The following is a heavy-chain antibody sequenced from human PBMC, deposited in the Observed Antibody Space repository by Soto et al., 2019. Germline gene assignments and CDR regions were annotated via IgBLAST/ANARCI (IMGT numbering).Heavy chain of an antibody. J-gene: IGHJ4*02. CDR1: GGSLSGYY. CDR3: ARGQEGVVATH. V-gene: IGHV4-34*01. D-gene: IGHD5-12*01. CDR2: IKDGGRT. Sequence: QVQLQQWGAGLLKPSETLSLNCAVNGGSLSGYYWSWIRQPPGQGLEWIGEIKDGGRTNYSPSLKSXXPXSXXTSNNQFSLRLYSVTAADTAVYYCARGQEGVVATHWDQGTLVTVSS.